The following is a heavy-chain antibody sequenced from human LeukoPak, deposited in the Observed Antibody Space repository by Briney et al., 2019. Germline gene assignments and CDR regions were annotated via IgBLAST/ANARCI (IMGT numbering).Heavy chain of an antibody. CDR2: IYSGGGT. CDR3: ARLVWSGYYQWFDP. J-gene: IGHJ5*02. CDR1: GFTVSSNY. Sequence: GGSLRLSCAASGFTVSSNYMSWVRQAPGKGLEWVSVIYSGGGTYYADSVKGRFTISRDNSKNTLYLQMNSLRAEDTAVYYCARLVWSGYYQWFDPWGQGTLVTVSS. V-gene: IGHV3-66*01. D-gene: IGHD3-3*01.